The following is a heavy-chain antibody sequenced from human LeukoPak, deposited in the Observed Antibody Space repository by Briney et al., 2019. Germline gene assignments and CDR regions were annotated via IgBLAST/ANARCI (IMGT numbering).Heavy chain of an antibody. J-gene: IGHJ4*02. Sequence: GGSLRLSCAASGFTFSSYWMTWVRQAPGKGLEWVANINHDGSEKNYVDSVRGRFTISRDNAKNSLYLQMNSLRAEDTAVYYCARDLGYYRADYWGQGTLVTVSS. CDR1: GFTFSSYW. D-gene: IGHD1-26*01. CDR3: ARDLGYYRADY. CDR2: INHDGSEK. V-gene: IGHV3-7*04.